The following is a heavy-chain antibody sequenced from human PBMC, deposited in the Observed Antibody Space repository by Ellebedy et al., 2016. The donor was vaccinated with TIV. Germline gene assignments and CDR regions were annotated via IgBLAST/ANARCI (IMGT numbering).Heavy chain of an antibody. V-gene: IGHV3-7*04. Sequence: GESLKISXAASGFTFSSYWMSWVRQAPGKGLEWVANIKQDGSEKYYVDSVKGRFTISRDNAKNSLYLQMNSLRAEDTAVYYCARRGLGGVVAAPWSFDIWGQGTMVTVSS. D-gene: IGHD2-15*01. J-gene: IGHJ3*02. CDR2: IKQDGSEK. CDR3: ARRGLGGVVAAPWSFDI. CDR1: GFTFSSYW.